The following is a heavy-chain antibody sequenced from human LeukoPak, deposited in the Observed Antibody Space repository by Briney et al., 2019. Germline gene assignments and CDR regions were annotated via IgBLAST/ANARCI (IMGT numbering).Heavy chain of an antibody. J-gene: IGHJ4*02. V-gene: IGHV4-59*01. CDR2: LYYRGST. D-gene: IGHD1-14*01. CDR1: GGSISSYY. Sequence: SETLSLTCTVSGGSISSYYWSWIRQPPGKGLEWIGYLYYRGSTTYNPSLKSRVTISIDTPKNQFSLKLSSVTAADTAVYYCARDGENQYYFDYWGQGTLVTVSS. CDR3: ARDGENQYYFDY.